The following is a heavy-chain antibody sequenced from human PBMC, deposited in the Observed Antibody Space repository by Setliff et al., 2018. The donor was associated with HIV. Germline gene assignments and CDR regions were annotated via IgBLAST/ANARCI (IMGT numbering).Heavy chain of an antibody. Sequence: PSETLSLTCTVSGGSISSYYWSWIRQPPGKGLEYIGSIFFTGNTIYNPSLKARVTLSVDMSKNQVFLRLSSVTAADTAVYYCVRGYCSSTTCYEDYYYMDVWGKGSTVTVSS. V-gene: IGHV4-59*01. CDR2: IFFTGNT. D-gene: IGHD2-2*01. CDR3: VRGYCSSTTCYEDYYYMDV. J-gene: IGHJ6*03. CDR1: GGSISSYY.